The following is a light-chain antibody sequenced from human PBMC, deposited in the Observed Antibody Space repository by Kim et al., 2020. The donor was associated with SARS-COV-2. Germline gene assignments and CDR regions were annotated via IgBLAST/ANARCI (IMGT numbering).Light chain of an antibody. J-gene: IGKJ5*01. CDR1: QSVSSY. CDR2: DAS. V-gene: IGKV3-11*01. CDR3: QQRDKWPVT. Sequence: EIVLTQSPDTVSLSPGERATLSCRANQSVSSYLAWYQHKPGQAPRLIIYDASNRATGIPARFSGSGSGTDFSLTISSLEPEDFAVYYCQQRDKWPVTFGQGTRLEIK.